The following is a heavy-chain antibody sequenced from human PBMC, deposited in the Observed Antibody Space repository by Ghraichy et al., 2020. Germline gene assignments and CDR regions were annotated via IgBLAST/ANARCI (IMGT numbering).Heavy chain of an antibody. J-gene: IGHJ4*02. CDR1: GFTFSSYW. D-gene: IGHD1-26*01. CDR2: INSDGSIT. V-gene: IGHV3-74*01. Sequence: GESLNISCAASGFTFSSYWMHWVRQAPGKGLVWVSRINSDGSITNYADSVKGRFTISRDNAKNTLYLQMNSLRAEDTALYYCARGAIIGGKWGGFYFDYWGQGALVTVSS. CDR3: ARGAIIGGKWGGFYFDY.